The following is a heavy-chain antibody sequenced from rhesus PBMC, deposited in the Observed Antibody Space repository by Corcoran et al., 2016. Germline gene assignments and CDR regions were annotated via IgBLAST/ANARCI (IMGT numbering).Heavy chain of an antibody. D-gene: IGHD4-29*01. CDR3: ARDDYGSIFDY. Sequence: QVQLQESGPGVVKPPETLSLTCAGSGGSISDSYRWIWIRHPPGKGLEWIGYIYGSSTSTDCNPALKSRVTISRDASKNQFSLKLSSVTAADTAVYYCARDDYGSIFDYWGQGVLVTVSS. V-gene: IGHV4S10*01. CDR2: IYGSSTST. CDR1: GGSISDSYR. J-gene: IGHJ4*01.